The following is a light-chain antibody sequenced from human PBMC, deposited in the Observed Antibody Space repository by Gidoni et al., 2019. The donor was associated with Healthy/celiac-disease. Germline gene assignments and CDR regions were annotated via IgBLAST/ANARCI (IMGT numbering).Light chain of an antibody. J-gene: IGLJ3*02. Sequence: PGQSITISLTVTSSDVGGYNHVSWYQQHPGKAPKLMLYDVSKRPSGVSTRFSGSKSGNPASLTISRLQAEDEADYHCSSYICISTLVFGGGTKLTVL. CDR1: SSDVGGYNH. V-gene: IGLV2-14*04. CDR2: DVS. CDR3: SSYICISTLV.